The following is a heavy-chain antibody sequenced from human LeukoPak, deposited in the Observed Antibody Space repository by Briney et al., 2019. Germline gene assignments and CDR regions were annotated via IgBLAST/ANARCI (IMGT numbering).Heavy chain of an antibody. D-gene: IGHD2-2*02. V-gene: IGHV3-30*18. J-gene: IGHJ4*02. CDR2: ISYDGSNK. CDR3: AKDHTDSPLDY. Sequence: GGSLRLSCAASGFAFSSYGMHWVRQAPGRGLEWVAVISYDGSNKYYADSVKGRFTISRDNSKNTLYLQMNSLRAEDTAVYYCAKDHTDSPLDYWGQGTLVTVSS. CDR1: GFAFSSYG.